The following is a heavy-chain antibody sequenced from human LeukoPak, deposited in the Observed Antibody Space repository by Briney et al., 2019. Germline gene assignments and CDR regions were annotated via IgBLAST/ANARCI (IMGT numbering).Heavy chain of an antibody. CDR3: AQATASSGYSTYYYYYYGMDV. V-gene: IGHV3-23*01. CDR1: VFTFSSYA. CDR2: ISGRGGST. J-gene: IGHJ6*02. D-gene: IGHD3-22*01. Sequence: GGPLRLSCAASVFTFSSYAMSWVRQAPGKGLEWVSAISGRGGSTYYADSVKGRFTISRDNSKKTLYLQMNSLRAEDTAVYYCAQATASSGYSTYYYYYYGMDVWGQGTTVTVSS.